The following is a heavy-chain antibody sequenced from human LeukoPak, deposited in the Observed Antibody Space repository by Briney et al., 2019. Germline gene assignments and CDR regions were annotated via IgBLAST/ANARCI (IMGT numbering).Heavy chain of an antibody. D-gene: IGHD3-3*01. V-gene: IGHV7-4-1*02. CDR1: GYTFTSYA. Sequence: GASVKVSCKASGYTFTSYAMNWVRQASGQGLEWMGWINTNTGNPTYAQGFTGQFVFSLDTSVSTAYLQISSLKAEDTAVYYCARDREERGLRFLEWSSKYEYYYYMDVWGKGTTVTVSS. CDR3: ARDREERGLRFLEWSSKYEYYYYMDV. J-gene: IGHJ6*03. CDR2: INTNTGNP.